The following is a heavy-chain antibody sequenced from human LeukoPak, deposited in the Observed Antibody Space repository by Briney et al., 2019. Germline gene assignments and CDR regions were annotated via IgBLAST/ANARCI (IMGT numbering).Heavy chain of an antibody. CDR3: ARAAVAALFDY. D-gene: IGHD6-19*01. CDR2: ISSSSSTI. Sequence: GGSLRLSCAASGFTFSNYNMNWVRQAPGKGLEWVSYISSSSSTIYYADSVKGRFTISRDNAKNSLYLQMNSLRAEDTAVYYCARAAVAALFDYWGQGTLVTVSS. CDR1: GFTFSNYN. J-gene: IGHJ4*02. V-gene: IGHV3-48*04.